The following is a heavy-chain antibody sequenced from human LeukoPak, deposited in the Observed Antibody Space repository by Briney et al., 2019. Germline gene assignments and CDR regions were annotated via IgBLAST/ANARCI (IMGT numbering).Heavy chain of an antibody. CDR1: GYSFTSYW. Sequence: GESLKISCKGSGYSFTSYWIRWVRQMPGKGLEWMGRIDPSDSYTNYSPSFQGHVTISADKSISTAYLQWSSLKASDTAMYYCARHVEYCSSTSCYRHNAFDIWGQGTMVTVSS. V-gene: IGHV5-10-1*01. J-gene: IGHJ3*02. CDR3: ARHVEYCSSTSCYRHNAFDI. D-gene: IGHD2-2*01. CDR2: IDPSDSYT.